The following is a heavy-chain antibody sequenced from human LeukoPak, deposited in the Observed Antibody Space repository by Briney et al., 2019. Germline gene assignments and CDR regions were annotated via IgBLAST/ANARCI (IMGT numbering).Heavy chain of an antibody. CDR1: GFTFSSYA. Sequence: GGSLRLSCAASGFTFSSYAMSWVRQAPGKGLEWVSAISGSGGSTYYADSVKGRFTISRDNSKNTLYLQMNSLRAEDTAVYYCAKDKGGGVLWFGESSNWFDPWGQGTLVTVSS. CDR3: AKDKGGGVLWFGESSNWFDP. CDR2: ISGSGGST. V-gene: IGHV3-23*01. D-gene: IGHD3-10*01. J-gene: IGHJ5*02.